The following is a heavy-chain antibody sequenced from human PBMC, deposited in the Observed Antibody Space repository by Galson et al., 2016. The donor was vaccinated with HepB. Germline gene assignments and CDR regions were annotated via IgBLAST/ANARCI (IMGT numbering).Heavy chain of an antibody. CDR1: GFSFSNSW. Sequence: SLRLSCAASGFSFSNSWIHWVRQAPGEGLVWVSRINPDGRSTTYADSVKGRFTISRDNARNTVYLHTNSLRAEDTAVYYCGRAQDCGGGSCNSRHYYGMDVWGQGTTVTVSS. CDR3: GRAQDCGGGSCNSRHYYGMDV. D-gene: IGHD2-15*01. J-gene: IGHJ6*02. V-gene: IGHV3-74*01. CDR2: INPDGRST.